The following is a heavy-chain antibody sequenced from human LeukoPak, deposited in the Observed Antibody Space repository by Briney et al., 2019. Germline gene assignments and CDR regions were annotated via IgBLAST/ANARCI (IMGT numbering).Heavy chain of an antibody. Sequence: GGSLRLSCAASGFTFSRNGMHWVRQAPGKGLEWVAFISYDGGSKYHADSVKGRFTISRDNSKNTLYLQMNSLRTEDTAVYYCAKDGGGTAFDYWGQGTLVTVSS. D-gene: IGHD1-26*01. J-gene: IGHJ4*02. CDR3: AKDGGGTAFDY. V-gene: IGHV3-30*18. CDR2: ISYDGGSK. CDR1: GFTFSRNG.